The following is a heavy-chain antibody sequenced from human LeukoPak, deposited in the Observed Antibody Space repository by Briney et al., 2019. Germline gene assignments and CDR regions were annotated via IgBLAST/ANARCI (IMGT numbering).Heavy chain of an antibody. CDR1: GGSFSGYY. Sequence: SETLSLTCAVYGGSFSGYYWSWIRQPPGKGLEWIGEINHSGSTNYNPSLKSRVTISVDTSKNQFSLKLSSVTAADTAVYYCARHPLTPYGMDVWGQGTTVTVSS. CDR2: INHSGST. J-gene: IGHJ6*02. V-gene: IGHV4-34*01. CDR3: ARHPLTPYGMDV.